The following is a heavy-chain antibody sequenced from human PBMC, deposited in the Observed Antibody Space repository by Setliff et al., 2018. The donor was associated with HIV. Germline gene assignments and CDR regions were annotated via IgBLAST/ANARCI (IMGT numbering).Heavy chain of an antibody. Sequence: SVKVSCKASGGTFSSYAISWVRQAPGQGLEWMGGIIPILGIANYAQKFQGRVTITADTSTSTAYMELSSLRSEDTAVYYCARAVSGWYARKPSFDYWGQGTLVTVSS. V-gene: IGHV1-69*10. J-gene: IGHJ4*02. CDR3: ARAVSGWYARKPSFDY. D-gene: IGHD6-19*01. CDR2: IIPILGIA. CDR1: GGTFSSYA.